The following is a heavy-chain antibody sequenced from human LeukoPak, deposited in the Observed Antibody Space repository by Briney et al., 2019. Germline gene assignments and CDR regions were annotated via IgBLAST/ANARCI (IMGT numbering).Heavy chain of an antibody. Sequence: GGSLRLSCAASGFTFSSYWMSWVRQAPGKGLEWVANIKQDGSEKYYVDSVKGRFTISRDNSKNTLYLQMNSLRAEDTAVYYCAKDPYSSGWYRFGYWGQGTLVTVSS. CDR3: AKDPYSSGWYRFGY. V-gene: IGHV3-7*03. CDR2: IKQDGSEK. CDR1: GFTFSSYW. J-gene: IGHJ4*02. D-gene: IGHD6-19*01.